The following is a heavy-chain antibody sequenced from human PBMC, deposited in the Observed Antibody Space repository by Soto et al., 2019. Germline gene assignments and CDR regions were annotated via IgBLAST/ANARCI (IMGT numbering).Heavy chain of an antibody. CDR3: ARLPLNYYDSSGYYRQEYLYGMDV. CDR1: GYSFSNYW. D-gene: IGHD3-22*01. J-gene: IGHJ6*02. Sequence: PGESLKISCKGSGYSFSNYWIGWVRQMPGKGLEWMGIIYPGDSDTRYSPSFQGQVTISADKSISTAYLQWSSLKASDTAMYYCARLPLNYYDSSGYYRQEYLYGMDVWGQGTTVTVSS. CDR2: IYPGDSDT. V-gene: IGHV5-51*01.